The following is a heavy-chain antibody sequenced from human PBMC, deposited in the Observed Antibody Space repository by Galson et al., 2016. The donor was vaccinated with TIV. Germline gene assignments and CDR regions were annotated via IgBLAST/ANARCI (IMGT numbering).Heavy chain of an antibody. D-gene: IGHD4-23*01. CDR3: AGGGTDYGGSGYLDV. V-gene: IGHV1-46*01. CDR2: ISPSGTRT. CDR1: TYTSTNYY. Sequence: SVKVSCKASTYTSTNYYMHWVRQAPGQGLEWMGIISPSGTRTTFAQNFQGRLTMTRDTSTSTVYMDLSSLKSEDTAVYYCAGGGTDYGGSGYLDVWGQGTTITVSS. J-gene: IGHJ6*02.